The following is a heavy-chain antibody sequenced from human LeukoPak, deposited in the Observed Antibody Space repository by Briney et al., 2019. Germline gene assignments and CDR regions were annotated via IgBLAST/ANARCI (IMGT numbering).Heavy chain of an antibody. D-gene: IGHD5-24*01. CDR3: AKVQEMGTILPPFHY. V-gene: IGHV3-23*01. CDR2: ISGSGGVT. CDR1: GFTFTNYA. Sequence: QPGGSLRLSCEASGFTFTNYAMSWVRQAPGKGLEWVSAISGSGGVTYYADSVKGRFTISRDNSKNTLYLQGNSLRAADTAVHYCAKVQEMGTILPPFHYWGQGTLVTVSS. J-gene: IGHJ4*02.